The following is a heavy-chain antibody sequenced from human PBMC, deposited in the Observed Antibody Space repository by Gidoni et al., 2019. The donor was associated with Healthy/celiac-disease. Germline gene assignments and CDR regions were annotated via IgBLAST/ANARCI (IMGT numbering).Heavy chain of an antibody. CDR1: GGSFSGYY. Sequence: QVQLQQWGAGLLKPSETLSLTCAVYGGSFSGYYWSWIRQPPGKGLEWIGEINHSGSTNYNPSLKSRVTISVDTSKNQFSLKLSSVTAADTAVYYCARAPIALLWFGELSAQAFDIWGQGTMVTVSS. V-gene: IGHV4-34*01. CDR3: ARAPIALLWFGELSAQAFDI. CDR2: INHSGST. J-gene: IGHJ3*02. D-gene: IGHD3-10*01.